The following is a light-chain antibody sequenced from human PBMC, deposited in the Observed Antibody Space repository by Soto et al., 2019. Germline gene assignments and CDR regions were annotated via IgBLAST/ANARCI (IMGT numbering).Light chain of an antibody. Sequence: QSVLTQPPSASGTPGQRVTISCSGSSSNIGSHTVDWFQQLPGTAPKLLIHTNNQRPSGVPDRFSGSKSGTSASLAISGLQSEDEADYYCAAWDDSLNGYWVFGGGTKLTVL. CDR2: TNN. V-gene: IGLV1-44*01. CDR3: AAWDDSLNGYWV. CDR1: SSNIGSHT. J-gene: IGLJ3*02.